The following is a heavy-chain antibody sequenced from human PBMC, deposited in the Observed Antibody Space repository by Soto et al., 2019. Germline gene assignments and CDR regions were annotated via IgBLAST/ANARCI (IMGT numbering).Heavy chain of an antibody. CDR1: GDTLTRYA. J-gene: IGHJ6*02. CDR3: SRSGGVVVPAYYYYYGMDV. Sequence: ASVKVSCKASGDTLTRYAMHLVRQAPGKRLEWMGRNNAGNGNTKYSQKFQGRVTITRDTSASTAYMELSSLRSEDTAVYYCSRSGGVVVPAYYYYYGMDVWGQGTTVTVSS. CDR2: NNAGNGNT. V-gene: IGHV1-3*01. D-gene: IGHD2-2*01.